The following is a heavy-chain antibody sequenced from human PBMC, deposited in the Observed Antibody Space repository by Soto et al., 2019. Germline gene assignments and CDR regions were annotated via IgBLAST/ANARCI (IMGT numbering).Heavy chain of an antibody. CDR2: IKGDGSRI. Sequence: EVQLVESGGGLVQPGGSLRVSCVASGFTFSDYWMHWVRQVPGKGLMWVSRIKGDGSRIDFADSVKGRFTISRDNAENTVYLQMSSLRAEDAALYYCGRGGYHAYYIDYWGLGTLVTVSS. CDR3: GRGGYHAYYIDY. J-gene: IGHJ4*02. D-gene: IGHD3-10*01. CDR1: GFTFSDYW. V-gene: IGHV3-74*01.